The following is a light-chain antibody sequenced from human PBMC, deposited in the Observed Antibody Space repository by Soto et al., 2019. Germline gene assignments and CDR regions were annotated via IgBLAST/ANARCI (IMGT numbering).Light chain of an antibody. CDR2: AVS. J-gene: IGKJ1*01. CDR3: QQSFDTPNT. Sequence: DIQMTQSPSSLSASVGDRVTITCRASQSVGVHLNWYQQKPGKAPKFLIYAVSALPSGVTSRFSGSGSGTDFTLTISSLQPEDSATYYCQQSFDTPNTFGQGTRVEIK. V-gene: IGKV1-39*01. CDR1: QSVGVH.